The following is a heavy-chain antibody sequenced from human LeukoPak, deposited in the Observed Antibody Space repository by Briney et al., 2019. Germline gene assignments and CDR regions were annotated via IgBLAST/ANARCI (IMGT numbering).Heavy chain of an antibody. Sequence: GGSLRLSCLTSGFTLSTNAMSWVRQAPGKGLEWISGISGSGASTYYADSVKGRFTISRDSSRNTLFLHMNTLRAEDTAIYYCAKDRTVGASYWYFDLWGRGTLVTVSS. J-gene: IGHJ2*01. V-gene: IGHV3-23*01. CDR3: AKDRTVGASYWYFDL. CDR1: GFTLSTNA. D-gene: IGHD1-26*01. CDR2: ISGSGAST.